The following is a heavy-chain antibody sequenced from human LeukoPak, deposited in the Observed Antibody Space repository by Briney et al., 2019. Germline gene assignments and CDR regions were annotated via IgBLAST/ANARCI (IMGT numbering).Heavy chain of an antibody. CDR1: GSTFSSYA. D-gene: IGHD3-22*01. V-gene: IGHV3-23*01. Sequence: GRSLRLSCAASGSTFSSYAMSWVRQAPGKGLEWVSAISGSGGSTYYADSVKGRFTISRDNSKNTLYLQMNSLRAEDTAVYYCATTGIKTYYYDSSGYPSPYFDYWGQGTLVTVSS. CDR3: ATTGIKTYYYDSSGYPSPYFDY. J-gene: IGHJ4*02. CDR2: ISGSGGST.